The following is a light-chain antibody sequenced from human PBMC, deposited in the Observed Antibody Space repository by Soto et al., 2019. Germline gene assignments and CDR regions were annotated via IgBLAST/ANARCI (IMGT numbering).Light chain of an antibody. V-gene: IGLV2-14*01. CDR2: EVS. J-gene: IGLJ1*01. CDR1: SRDVAAYNY. CDR3: SSYTSSSTPYV. Sequence: QSALTQPASVSGSPGQSITISCTGTSRDVAAYNYVSWYQQHPGKAPKLMIYEVSNRPSGVSNRFSGSKSGNTASLTISGLQAEDEADYYCSSYTSSSTPYVFGTGTKLTVL.